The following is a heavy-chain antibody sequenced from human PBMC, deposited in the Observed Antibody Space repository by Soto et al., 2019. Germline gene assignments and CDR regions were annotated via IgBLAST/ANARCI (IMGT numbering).Heavy chain of an antibody. V-gene: IGHV4-59*01. J-gene: IGHJ3*02. D-gene: IGHD6-25*01. CDR2: IYYSGST. CDR1: GGSIRSYY. CDR3: ARSCGQALGI. Sequence: QVQLQESGPGLVKPSETLSLTCTVSGGSIRSYYWSWIRQPPGKGLEWIGYIYYSGSTKYNPAVKRRVTVSVDTSKGECSRKLSSVSAGETVVYCGARSCGQALGIWGQGTMVTVSS.